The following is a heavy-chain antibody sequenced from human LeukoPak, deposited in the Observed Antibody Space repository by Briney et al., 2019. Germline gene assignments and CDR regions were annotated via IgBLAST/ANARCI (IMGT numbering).Heavy chain of an antibody. V-gene: IGHV3-30*02. CDR3: AKDPTPGYSSSWYCRD. Sequence: GGSLRLSCAASGFTFSSYGMHWVRQAPGKGLEWVACIRYDGSNKYYADSVKGRFTISRDNSKNTLYLQMNSLRAEDTAVYYCAKDPTPGYSSSWYCRDWGQGTLVTVSS. D-gene: IGHD6-13*01. CDR1: GFTFSSYG. J-gene: IGHJ4*02. CDR2: IRYDGSNK.